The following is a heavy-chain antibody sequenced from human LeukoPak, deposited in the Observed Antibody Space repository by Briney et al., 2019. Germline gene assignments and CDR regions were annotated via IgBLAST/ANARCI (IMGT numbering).Heavy chain of an antibody. V-gene: IGHV3-23*01. CDR2: IGSSGIDT. D-gene: IGHD3-10*01. CDR3: AKHRARGSFDY. J-gene: IGHJ4*02. CDR1: GFTFTSYA. Sequence: PGGSLRLSCAASGFTFTSYAMTWVRQAPGKGLEWVSTIGSSGIDTYYADSVRGRFTISRDNSKNTLYLQMNSLRAEDTAVYYCAKHRARGSFDYWGQGTLVTVSS.